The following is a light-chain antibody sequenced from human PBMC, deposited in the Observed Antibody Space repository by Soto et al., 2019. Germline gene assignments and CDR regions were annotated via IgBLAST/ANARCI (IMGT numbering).Light chain of an antibody. Sequence: MVMTQSPATLSVSPGEGATLSCRASQSIGDNLAWYQQKPGQPPRLLIYGASTRAAGAPARFSGSGSGTEFPLTISSLKSEDFSVYYCQHHDNWPWTFGQGTKVEIK. CDR1: QSIGDN. J-gene: IGKJ1*01. V-gene: IGKV3-15*01. CDR2: GAS. CDR3: QHHDNWPWT.